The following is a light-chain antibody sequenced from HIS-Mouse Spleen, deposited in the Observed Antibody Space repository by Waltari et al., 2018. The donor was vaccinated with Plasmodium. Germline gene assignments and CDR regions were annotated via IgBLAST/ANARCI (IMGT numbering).Light chain of an antibody. J-gene: IGKJ3*01. CDR2: GAS. CDR3: QQYNNWSFT. CDR1: QSVSSN. Sequence: EIVMTQSPATLSVSPGERATLSCRASQSVSSNLAWYQQKPGQAPRLLLYGASTMATGIPARFSGSGSGTEFTLTISSLQSEDFAVYYCQQYNNWSFTFGPGTKVDIK. V-gene: IGKV3-15*01.